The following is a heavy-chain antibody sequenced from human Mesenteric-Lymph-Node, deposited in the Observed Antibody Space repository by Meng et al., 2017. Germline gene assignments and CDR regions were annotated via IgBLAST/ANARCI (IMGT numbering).Heavy chain of an antibody. Sequence: GESLKISCKVSGYTFTDYWIGWVRQMPGKGLEWMGIIYPGDSDTKYSPSFQGQVTISVDRSISTAYLQWSSLKASDTAIYYCARRLRWFAGYFDFWGQGTLVTVSS. J-gene: IGHJ4*02. V-gene: IGHV5-51*01. CDR1: GYTFTDYW. D-gene: IGHD2-15*01. CDR2: IYPGDSDT. CDR3: ARRLRWFAGYFDF.